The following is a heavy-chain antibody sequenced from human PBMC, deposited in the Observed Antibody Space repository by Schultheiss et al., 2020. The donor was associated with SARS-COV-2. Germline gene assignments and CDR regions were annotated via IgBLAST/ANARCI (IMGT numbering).Heavy chain of an antibody. CDR3: VRSILWFGELRYWYFDL. CDR1: GGSVSSGSYY. J-gene: IGHJ2*01. Sequence: SETLSLTCTVSGGSVSSGSYYWSWIRQPPGKGLEWIGYIYYSGSTKYNPSLKSRVTISVDTSKNQFSLKLSSVTAADTAVYYCVRSILWFGELRYWYFDLWGRGTLVTVSS. CDR2: IYYSGST. D-gene: IGHD3-10*01. V-gene: IGHV4-61*01.